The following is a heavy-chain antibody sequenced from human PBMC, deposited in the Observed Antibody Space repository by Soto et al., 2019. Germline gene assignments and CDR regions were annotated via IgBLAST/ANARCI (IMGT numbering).Heavy chain of an antibody. CDR2: IDWDDAK. CDR1: GFSLIRYGMC. V-gene: IGHV2-70*17. Sequence: SGPTLVNPTQTLTLTFNVSGFSLIRYGMCVIWIRRPPGEALEWLARIDWDDAKFYNTSLRTRLPIPRDTSKNQVVLTMTNMDHVETGTYYFAPIHPHCRCVADFKRWGQGTRVTVSS. J-gene: IGHJ4*02. CDR3: APIHPHCRCVADFKR.